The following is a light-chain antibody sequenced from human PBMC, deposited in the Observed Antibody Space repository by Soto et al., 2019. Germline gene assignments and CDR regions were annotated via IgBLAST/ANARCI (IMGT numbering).Light chain of an antibody. J-gene: IGLJ2*01. Sequence: QSALTQPASVSGSPGQSITISCTGTSSDVGGFNYVSWYQQHPGKAPKLMIYAVSNRPSGVSNRFSGSKSGNTASLTISGLQADDEADYYCSSYRGTTTLFGGGTKLTVL. CDR1: SSDVGGFNY. CDR3: SSYRGTTTL. CDR2: AVS. V-gene: IGLV2-14*01.